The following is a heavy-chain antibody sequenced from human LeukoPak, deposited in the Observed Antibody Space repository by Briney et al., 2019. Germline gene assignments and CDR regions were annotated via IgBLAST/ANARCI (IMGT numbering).Heavy chain of an antibody. Sequence: GGSLRLSCAASGFTFSSFAMSWVRQAPGKGLQWVSVISGGGGVTYYEDSVKGRFTISRDNSKNTLYLQMSSLRDEDTAVYYCAKEFWNDRYFDYWGQGTQVTVSS. CDR1: GFTFSSFA. D-gene: IGHD1-1*01. CDR2: ISGGGGVT. V-gene: IGHV3-23*01. J-gene: IGHJ4*02. CDR3: AKEFWNDRYFDY.